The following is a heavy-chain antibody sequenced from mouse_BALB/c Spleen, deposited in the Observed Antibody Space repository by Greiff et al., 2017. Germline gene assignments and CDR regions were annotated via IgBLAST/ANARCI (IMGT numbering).Heavy chain of an antibody. CDR3: TRNYRYYFDY. D-gene: IGHD2-14*01. CDR1: GYTFTSYW. V-gene: IGHV1-69*02. Sequence: QVHVKQPGAELVRPGASVKLSCKASGYTFTSYWINWVKQRPGQGLEWIGNIYPSDSYTNYNQKFKDKATLTVDKSSSTAYMQLSSPTSEDSAVYYCTRNYRYYFDYWGQGTTLTVSS. J-gene: IGHJ2*01. CDR2: IYPSDSYT.